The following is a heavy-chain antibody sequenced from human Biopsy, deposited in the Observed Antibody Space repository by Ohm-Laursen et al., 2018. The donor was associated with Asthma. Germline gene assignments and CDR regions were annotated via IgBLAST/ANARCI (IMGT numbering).Heavy chain of an antibody. Sequence: SFLRLSCTASGFSFDDCAMHWVRQAPGKGLEWVSSISWNSGNIDYAVSVKGRFTISRDNAKNSLYLQMQSLRPEDTAFYYCAKSADYYDSTDYLDFWGRGTLVTVSS. V-gene: IGHV3-9*01. D-gene: IGHD3-22*01. CDR1: GFSFDDCA. CDR2: ISWNSGNI. J-gene: IGHJ4*01. CDR3: AKSADYYDSTDYLDF.